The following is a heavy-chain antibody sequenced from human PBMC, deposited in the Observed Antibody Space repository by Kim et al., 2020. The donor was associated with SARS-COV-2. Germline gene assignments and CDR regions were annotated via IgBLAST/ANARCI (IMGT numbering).Heavy chain of an antibody. D-gene: IGHD3-10*01. CDR2: INHSGST. Sequence: SETLSLTCAVYGGSFSGYYWSWIRQPPGKGLEWIGEINHSGSTNYNPSLKSRVTISVDTSKNQFSLKLSSVTAADTAVYYCARGGYYYGSGSYYRSYGMDVWGQGTTVTVSS. J-gene: IGHJ6*02. V-gene: IGHV4-34*01. CDR3: ARGGYYYGSGSYYRSYGMDV. CDR1: GGSFSGYY.